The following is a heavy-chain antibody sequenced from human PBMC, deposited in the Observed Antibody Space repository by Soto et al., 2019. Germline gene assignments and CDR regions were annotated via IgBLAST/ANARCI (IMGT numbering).Heavy chain of an antibody. D-gene: IGHD6-13*01. Sequence: GGSLRLSCAASGFTFSSYSMNWVRQAPGKGLEWVSYISSSSSTIYYADSVKGRFTISRDNAKNSLYLQMNSLRAEDTAVYYCASGAAAGTWALDAFDIWGQGTMVTVSS. J-gene: IGHJ3*02. V-gene: IGHV3-48*01. CDR3: ASGAAAGTWALDAFDI. CDR1: GFTFSSYS. CDR2: ISSSSSTI.